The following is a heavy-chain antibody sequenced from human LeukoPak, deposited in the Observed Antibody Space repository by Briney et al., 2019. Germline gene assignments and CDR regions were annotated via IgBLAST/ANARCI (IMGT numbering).Heavy chain of an antibody. V-gene: IGHV4-39*01. J-gene: IGHJ4*02. Sequence: SETLSLNCTVSGGSISSGTYHWGWVRQPPGKGLEWIGNIHYSGSTYYNPSLKSPVTISVDTSKNRFSLQLSSVTAADTAVYYCAGRVGASIWTGMHFWGQGTLVTVSS. D-gene: IGHD1-26*01. CDR3: AGRVGASIWTGMHF. CDR1: GGSISSGTYH. CDR2: IHYSGST.